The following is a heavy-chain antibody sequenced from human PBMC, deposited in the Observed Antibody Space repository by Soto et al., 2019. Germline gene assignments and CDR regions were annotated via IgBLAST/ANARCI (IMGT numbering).Heavy chain of an antibody. D-gene: IGHD2-2*01. CDR3: AKDDMVLVPAAMSYDGMDV. J-gene: IGHJ6*02. CDR1: GFTFSSYG. CDR2: ISYDGSNK. V-gene: IGHV3-30*18. Sequence: QVQLVESGGGVVQPGRSLRLSCAASGFTFSSYGMHWVRQAPGKGLEWVAVISYDGSNKYYADSVKGRFTIARDNSKNTLYLQMNSLRAEDTAVYYCAKDDMVLVPAAMSYDGMDVWGQGTTVTVSS.